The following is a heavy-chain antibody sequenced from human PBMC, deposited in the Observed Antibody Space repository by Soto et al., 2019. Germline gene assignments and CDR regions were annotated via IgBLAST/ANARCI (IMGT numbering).Heavy chain of an antibody. V-gene: IGHV4-39*02. CDR2: IYYSGST. CDR3: ARDPAIVDYDSSGYYPNWFDP. Sequence: SETLSLTCTVSGGSISSSSYYWGWIRQPPGKGLEWIGSIYYSGSTYYNPSLKSRVTISVDTSKNQFSLKLSSVTAADTAVYYCARDPAIVDYDSSGYYPNWFDPWGQGTLVTVSS. J-gene: IGHJ5*02. CDR1: GGSISSSSYY. D-gene: IGHD3-22*01.